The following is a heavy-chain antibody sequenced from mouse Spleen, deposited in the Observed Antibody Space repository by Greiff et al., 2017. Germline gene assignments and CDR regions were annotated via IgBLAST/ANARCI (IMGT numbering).Heavy chain of an antibody. CDR1: GFTFSDYG. Sequence: VQLKESGGGLVKPGGSLKLSCAASGFTFSDYGMHWVRQAPEKGLEWVAYISSGSSTIYYADTVKGRFTISRDNAKNTLFLQMTSLRSEDTAMYYCARPYYNAMDYWGQGTSVTVSS. CDR3: ARPYYNAMDY. D-gene: IGHD2-12*01. CDR2: ISSGSSTI. J-gene: IGHJ4*01. V-gene: IGHV5-17*01.